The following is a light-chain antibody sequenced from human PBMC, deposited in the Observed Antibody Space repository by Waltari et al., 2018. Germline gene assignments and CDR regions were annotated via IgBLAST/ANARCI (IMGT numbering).Light chain of an antibody. J-gene: IGKJ3*01. Sequence: DIVMTQSPESLAVSLGERATINCKSSLSLLYNSNNKNYLAWYQQKPGQPPKLLIYWASTRESGVPERFSGSRSRTDFTLTISSLQAEDVAVYFCQQYYNTPLTFGPGTKVDVK. CDR3: QQYYNTPLT. CDR1: LSLLYNSNNKNY. CDR2: WAS. V-gene: IGKV4-1*01.